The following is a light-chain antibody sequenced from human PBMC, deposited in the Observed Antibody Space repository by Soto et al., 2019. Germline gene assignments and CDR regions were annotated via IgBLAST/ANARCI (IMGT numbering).Light chain of an antibody. Sequence: IPMTQSPSTLSGSVGDRVTITCRASQTISIWLAWYQQKPGKAPKLLIYKASTLKSGVPSRFSGSGSGTEFTLTISSLQPDDFATYYCQHYNSYSEAFGQGTKVDIK. J-gene: IGKJ1*01. CDR2: KAS. CDR1: QTISIW. CDR3: QHYNSYSEA. V-gene: IGKV1-5*03.